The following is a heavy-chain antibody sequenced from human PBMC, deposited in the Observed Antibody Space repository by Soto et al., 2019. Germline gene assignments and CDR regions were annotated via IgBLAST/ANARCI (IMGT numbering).Heavy chain of an antibody. CDR1: GGSISSGGYS. Sequence: QLQLQESGSGLVKPSQTLSLTCAVSGGSISSGGYSWSWIRQPPGKGLEWIGYIYHSGSTYYNPSLKSRVTISVDRSKNQFSLNLSSVPAADTAVYYCASAGGLGAAAADYWGQGTLVTVSS. CDR2: IYHSGST. J-gene: IGHJ4*02. D-gene: IGHD6-25*01. CDR3: ASAGGLGAAAADY. V-gene: IGHV4-30-2*01.